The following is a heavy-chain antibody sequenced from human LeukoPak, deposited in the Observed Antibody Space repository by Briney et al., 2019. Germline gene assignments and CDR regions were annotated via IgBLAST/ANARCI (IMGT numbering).Heavy chain of an antibody. D-gene: IGHD3-3*01. CDR2: MNPNSGNT. CDR3: ARTGSGLLFLEWLSFDYYYYYGMDV. J-gene: IGHJ6*02. CDR1: GYTFTSYD. V-gene: IGHV1-8*01. Sequence: ASVKVSCKASGYTFTSYDINWVRQATRQGLEWMGWMNPNSGNTGYAQKFQGRVTMTRNTSISTAYMELSSLRSEDTAVYYCARTGSGLLFLEWLSFDYYYYYGMDVWGQGTTVTVSS.